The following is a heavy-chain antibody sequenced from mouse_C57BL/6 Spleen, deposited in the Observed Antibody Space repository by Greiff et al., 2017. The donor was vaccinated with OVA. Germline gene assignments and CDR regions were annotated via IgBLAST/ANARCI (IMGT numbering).Heavy chain of an antibody. CDR3: ARKDYGYVSWDEAMDY. V-gene: IGHV2-2*01. CDR2: IWSGGST. D-gene: IGHD2-2*01. Sequence: VKLMESGPGLVQPSQSLSITCTVSGFSLTSYGVHWVRQSPGKGLEWLGVIWSGGSTDYNAAFISRLSISKDNSKSQVFFKMNSLQADDTAIYYGARKDYGYVSWDEAMDYWGQGTSVTVSS. CDR1: GFSLTSYG. J-gene: IGHJ4*01.